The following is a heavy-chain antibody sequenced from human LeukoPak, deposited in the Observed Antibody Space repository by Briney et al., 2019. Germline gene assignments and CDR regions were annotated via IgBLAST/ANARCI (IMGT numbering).Heavy chain of an antibody. CDR3: ATYRQVLLPFES. D-gene: IGHD2-8*02. CDR2: IRFDGSNK. J-gene: IGHJ4*02. CDR1: EFTFSSYG. Sequence: GGSLRLSCAASEFTFSSYGMHWVRQAPGKGLEWVAFIRFDGSNKYYADSVKGRFTISRDNSKHTLYLQMNSLRAEDTAIYYCATYRQVLLPFESWGQGTLVTVSS. V-gene: IGHV3-30*02.